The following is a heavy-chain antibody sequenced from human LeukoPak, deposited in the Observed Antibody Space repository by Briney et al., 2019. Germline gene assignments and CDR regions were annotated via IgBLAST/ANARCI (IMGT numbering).Heavy chain of an antibody. D-gene: IGHD3-10*01. CDR3: ARPTSGFYKF. V-gene: IGHV3-48*02. CDR2: ISSTSSTI. CDR1: GFTFSSYG. Sequence: QPGGSLRLSCVASGFTFSSYGMSWVRQSRGKGLEWVSYISSTSSTIYYADSVKGRFTISRDNARNSLYLQMNSLRDEDTAVYYCARPTSGFYKFWGQGTLVTVSS. J-gene: IGHJ4*02.